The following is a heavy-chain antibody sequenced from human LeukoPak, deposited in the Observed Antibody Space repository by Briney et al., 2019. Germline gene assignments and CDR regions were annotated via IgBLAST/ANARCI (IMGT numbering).Heavy chain of an antibody. CDR2: IKEDGSEK. Sequence: GGSLRLSCAASGFTLRSYWMSWVRQAPGKGLEWVANIKEDGSEKYYVDSVKGRFTISRDNAKNSLYLQMNSLRADDTAVYYCARGGYSYTWPPSYYYGMDVWGQGTTVTASS. V-gene: IGHV3-7*05. D-gene: IGHD5-18*01. J-gene: IGHJ6*02. CDR1: GFTLRSYW. CDR3: ARGGYSYTWPPSYYYGMDV.